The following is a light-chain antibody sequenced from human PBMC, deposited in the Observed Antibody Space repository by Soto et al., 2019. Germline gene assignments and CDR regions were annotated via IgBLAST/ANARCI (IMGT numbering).Light chain of an antibody. CDR3: QQYNLEWT. V-gene: IGKV3-15*01. Sequence: EIVMTQSPATLSVSPGERATLSCRASQSVSSNLAWYQQKPGQAPRLLIYGASTRATGIPARFSGSGSGTEFTLTISSLQSEDFAVYYCQQYNLEWTFGQGTKLEIK. CDR1: QSVSSN. CDR2: GAS. J-gene: IGKJ2*02.